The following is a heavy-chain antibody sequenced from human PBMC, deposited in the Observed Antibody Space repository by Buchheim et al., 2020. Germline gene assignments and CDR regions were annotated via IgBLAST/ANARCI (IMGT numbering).Heavy chain of an antibody. CDR1: GFTFSSYW. V-gene: IGHV3-7*01. D-gene: IGHD3-3*01. CDR3: AREVNDFWSGYYLYYYYGMDV. Sequence: EVRLVESGGGLVQPGGSLRLSCAASGFTFSSYWMSWVRQAPGKGLEWVANIKQDGSEKYYVDSVKGRFTISRDNAKNSLYLQMNSLRADDTAVYYCAREVNDFWSGYYLYYYYGMDVWGQGTT. J-gene: IGHJ6*02. CDR2: IKQDGSEK.